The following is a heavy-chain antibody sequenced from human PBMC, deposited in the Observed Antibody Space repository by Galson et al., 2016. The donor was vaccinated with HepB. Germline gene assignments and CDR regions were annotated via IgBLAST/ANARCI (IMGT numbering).Heavy chain of an antibody. V-gene: IGHV4-59*08. D-gene: IGHD2-21*02. CDR1: GVSISDYY. CDR2: VSHSGDT. Sequence: SETLSLTCTVSGVSISDYYWSWIRQSPGKGLEWIGYVSHSGDTSYNPSLKSRVTMSVDTFKNQFSLNLSSVTAADSAVYYCARHDSAIFHHWGPGTLVTVSS. J-gene: IGHJ1*01. CDR3: ARHDSAIFHH.